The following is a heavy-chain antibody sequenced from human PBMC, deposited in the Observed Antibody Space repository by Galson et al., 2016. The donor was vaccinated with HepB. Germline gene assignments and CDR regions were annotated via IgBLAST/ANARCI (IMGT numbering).Heavy chain of an antibody. CDR3: ARGYTNTWYVAGFDY. J-gene: IGHJ4*02. D-gene: IGHD6-13*01. CDR1: GFTFGDYP. CDR2: IRSKSYYGTA. Sequence: SLRLSCAASGFTFGDYPMTWFRQAPGKGLEWVGFIRSKSYYGTAEYAASVEGRFTISRDDSKRIAYLQMDSPKPEDSAVYYCARGYTNTWYVAGFDYWGQGPLVTVSS. V-gene: IGHV3-49*03.